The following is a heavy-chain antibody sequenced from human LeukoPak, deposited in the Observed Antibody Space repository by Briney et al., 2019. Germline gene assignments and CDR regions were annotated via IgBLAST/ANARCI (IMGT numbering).Heavy chain of an antibody. J-gene: IGHJ4*02. Sequence: GGSLSPSCAAPGLIFRNYGMHWFPQAPAKGLEWVTFIQYDGISKYYADSVKGRFTISRDNSKNTLYLQMNSLRPEDTTVYYCVEEAGSVAGRFDHWGQGNMVTVSS. CDR3: VEEAGSVAGRFDH. CDR2: IQYDGISK. V-gene: IGHV3-30*02. CDR1: GLIFRNYG. D-gene: IGHD6-19*01.